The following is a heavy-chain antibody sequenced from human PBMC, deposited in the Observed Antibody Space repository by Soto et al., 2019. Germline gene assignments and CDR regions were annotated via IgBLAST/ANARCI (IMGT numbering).Heavy chain of an antibody. CDR3: AKDIERWAINYYYGMDV. CDR1: VFTFSSYG. V-gene: IGHV3-30*18. CDR2: ISYDGSNK. Sequence: PWWSLRLSCSASVFTFSSYGMHWVRQAPGKGLEWVAVISYDGSNKYYADSVKGRFTISRDNSKNTLYLQMNSLRAEDTAVYYCAKDIERWAINYYYGMDVWGQGTTVTVSS. D-gene: IGHD1-26*01. J-gene: IGHJ6*02.